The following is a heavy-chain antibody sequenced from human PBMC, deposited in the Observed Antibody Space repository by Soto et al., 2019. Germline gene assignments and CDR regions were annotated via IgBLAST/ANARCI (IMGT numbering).Heavy chain of an antibody. V-gene: IGHV3-74*03. CDR1: EFTFSGRS. CDR3: ARRWCGRDV. CDR2: IDKVGTGS. Sequence: EVQLVESGGGLVQPGGSLRLSCAASEFTFSGRSVHWVRQAPGKGLVWVSGIDKVGTGSAYADSVKGRFTSSRDNAKKTVYLQMISLGVEDTSVYDCARRWCGRDVWGKGTTVTVSS. D-gene: IGHD3-10*01. J-gene: IGHJ6*03.